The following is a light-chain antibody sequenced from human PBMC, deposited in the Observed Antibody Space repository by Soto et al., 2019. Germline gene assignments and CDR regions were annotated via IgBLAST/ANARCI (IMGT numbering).Light chain of an antibody. V-gene: IGKV3D-7*01. CDR1: QSVSSRS. J-gene: IGKJ2*01. CDR2: GAP. CDR3: QQDFTLPFT. Sequence: EIVMTQSPATLSLSPGERATLSCRASQSVSSRSLSWYQQKPGQAPRLLIYGAPTRATGIPARFSGSGSGTDFTLTISSLQPEDFAVYYCQQDFTLPFTFGQGTKLEIK.